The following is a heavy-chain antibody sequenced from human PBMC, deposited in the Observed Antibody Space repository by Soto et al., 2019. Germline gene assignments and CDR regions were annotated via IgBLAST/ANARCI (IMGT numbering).Heavy chain of an antibody. D-gene: IGHD3-22*01. CDR1: GFTIISYA. Sequence: LRLSCAASGFTIISYAVSWVRQAPGKGPEWISSISGSGSTIYYADSVKGRFTISRDNSKNTLYLQMSSLRAEDTAVYHCAKVFCYYDSSGFYYFDYRGQGTLVAVSS. CDR2: ISGSGSTI. J-gene: IGHJ4*02. CDR3: AKVFCYYDSSGFYYFDY. V-gene: IGHV3-23*01.